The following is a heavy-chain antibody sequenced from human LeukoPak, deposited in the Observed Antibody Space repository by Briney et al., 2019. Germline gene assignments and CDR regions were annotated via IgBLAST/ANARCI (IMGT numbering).Heavy chain of an antibody. J-gene: IGHJ4*02. CDR2: ISYDGSNK. CDR3: AKDSSSSWYYFDY. V-gene: IGHV3-30*18. D-gene: IGHD6-13*01. CDR1: GFTFSSYG. Sequence: GGSLRLSCAASGFTFSSYGMHWVRQAPGKGLEWVAVISYDGSNKYYADSVKGRFTISRDNSKNTLYLQMNSLRAEDTAVYYCAKDSSSSWYYFDYWSQGTLVTVSS.